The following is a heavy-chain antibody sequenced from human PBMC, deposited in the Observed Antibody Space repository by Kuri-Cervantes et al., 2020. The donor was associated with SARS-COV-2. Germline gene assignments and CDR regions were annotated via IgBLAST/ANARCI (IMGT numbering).Heavy chain of an antibody. Sequence: GGSLRLSCAASGFTFSDYYMSWIRQAPGKGLEWVSYISSSGSTIYYADSVKGRFTISRDNAKNSLYLQMNSLRAEDTAVYYCARTVRDIVVVADAFDIWGQGTMVTVSS. D-gene: IGHD2-15*01. CDR1: GFTFSDYY. V-gene: IGHV3-11*04. J-gene: IGHJ3*02. CDR3: ARTVRDIVVVADAFDI. CDR2: ISSSGSTI.